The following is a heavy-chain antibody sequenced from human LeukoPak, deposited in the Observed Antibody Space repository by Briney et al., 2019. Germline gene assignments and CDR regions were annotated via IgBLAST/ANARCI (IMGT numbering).Heavy chain of an antibody. V-gene: IGHV3-7*01. Sequence: PGGSLRLFCEASGFTCSSYWMSLVRQSPGKGLEWVANIKQDGSEKYYVDSVKGRFTISRDNAKNSLYLQMNSLRAEDTAVYYCARGRRRNTIFGVVITTLNYYYYMDVWGKGTTVTVSS. D-gene: IGHD3-3*01. CDR1: GFTCSSYW. CDR3: ARGRRRNTIFGVVITTLNYYYYMDV. CDR2: IKQDGSEK. J-gene: IGHJ6*03.